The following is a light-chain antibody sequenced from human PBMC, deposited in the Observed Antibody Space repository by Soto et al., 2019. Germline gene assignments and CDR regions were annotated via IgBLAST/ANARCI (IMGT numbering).Light chain of an antibody. J-gene: IGKJ1*01. CDR2: DAS. V-gene: IGKV1-5*01. CDR1: QSISSW. CDR3: QQSYSAPLT. Sequence: DIQMTQSPSTLSSSLGDRVTITCRASQSISSWLAWYQQKLGRAPRLLIYDASSLESGVPSRFSGSGYGTEFTLTISSLKNDDFATYHCQQSYSAPLTFGQGTKVDIK.